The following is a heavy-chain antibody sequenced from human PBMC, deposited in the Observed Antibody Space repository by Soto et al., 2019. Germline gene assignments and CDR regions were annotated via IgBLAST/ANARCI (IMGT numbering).Heavy chain of an antibody. CDR3: ATEYPHFLPH. CDR2: IWYDGSNK. Sequence: QVQLVESGGGVVQPGRSLRLSCAASGFTFSSYGMHWVRQAPGKGLEWVAHIWYDGSNKYYGDSVKGRFTISRDNSNNTLFMQMNSLTVEDTAVYYCATEYPHFLPHGGQGTLVTVAS. CDR1: GFTFSSYG. J-gene: IGHJ1*01. V-gene: IGHV3-33*03. D-gene: IGHD6-6*01.